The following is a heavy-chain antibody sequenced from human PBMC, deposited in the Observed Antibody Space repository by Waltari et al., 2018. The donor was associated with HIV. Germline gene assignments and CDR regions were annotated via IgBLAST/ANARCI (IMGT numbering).Heavy chain of an antibody. J-gene: IGHJ6*02. CDR1: GYTYHNFD. V-gene: IGHV1-8*02. Sequence: VHLGQSGPEVQRSRALVNAPCTAYGYTYHNFDGTLCTKHADTGAEWLGWMNPNSGNTASPDIFEDRVTMTRDVSTDTAYMEMSGLTPEDTAIYYCARNSSGKGNRYFYYGLDVWGQGTPVTV. CDR3: ARNSSGKGNRYFYYGLDV. CDR2: MNPNSGNT. D-gene: IGHD3-22*01.